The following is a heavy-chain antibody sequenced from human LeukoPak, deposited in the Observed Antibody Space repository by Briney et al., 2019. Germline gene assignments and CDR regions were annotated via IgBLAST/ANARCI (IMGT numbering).Heavy chain of an antibody. CDR2: INSRSTTI. D-gene: IGHD2-2*02. J-gene: IGHJ4*02. Sequence: GGSLRLSCAASGFTFSSYSMKWVRQAPGKGLEWVAYINSRSTTIYYADSVKGRFTISRDNAKNSLFLQMNSLRAEDTALYYCARLYTASSELDYWGKGALVTVSS. V-gene: IGHV3-48*01. CDR1: GFTFSSYS. CDR3: ARLYTASSELDY.